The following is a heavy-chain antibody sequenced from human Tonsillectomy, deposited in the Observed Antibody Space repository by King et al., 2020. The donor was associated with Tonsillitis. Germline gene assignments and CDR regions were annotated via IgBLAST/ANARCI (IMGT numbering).Heavy chain of an antibody. CDR2: ISYNGSNK. V-gene: IGHV3-33*01. CDR3: ARDLIGGSYRSDY. Sequence: QVQLVESGGGVVQPGRSLRLSCAASGFTFSSYGMHWVRQAPGKGLEWVAVISYNGSNKYYADSVKGRFTISRDNSKNTMYLQMNSLRAEDTAVYYCARDLIGGSYRSDYWGQGTLVTVSS. J-gene: IGHJ4*02. CDR1: GFTFSSYG. D-gene: IGHD1-26*01.